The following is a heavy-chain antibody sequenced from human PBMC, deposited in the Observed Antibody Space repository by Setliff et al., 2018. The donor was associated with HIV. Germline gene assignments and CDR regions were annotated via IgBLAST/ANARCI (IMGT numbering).Heavy chain of an antibody. Sequence: ASVKVSCKASGYTFGNYYMHWVRQAPGQGLEWMGRIAPNSGGTKYAQKFEGRVTMTRDTSINTVYMELSSLRSDDTAVYYCTRGRVVVIAAVKYYYYFDVWGKGTTVTVSS. V-gene: IGHV1-2*06. CDR3: TRGRVVVIAAVKYYYYFDV. J-gene: IGHJ6*03. D-gene: IGHD2-21*01. CDR1: GYTFGNYY. CDR2: IAPNSGGT.